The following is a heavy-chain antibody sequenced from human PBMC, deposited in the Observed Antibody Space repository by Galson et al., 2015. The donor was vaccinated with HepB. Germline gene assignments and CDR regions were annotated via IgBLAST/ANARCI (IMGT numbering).Heavy chain of an antibody. D-gene: IGHD4-17*01. CDR3: AKNSTG. CDR1: GFTFNRYV. V-gene: IGHV3-23*01. J-gene: IGHJ4*02. CDR2: ISGGGHST. Sequence: SLRLSCAASGFTFNRYVMIWVRQAPGKGPEWVSAISGGGHSTYYADSVKGRFTISRDNSKNTLFLQMNSLRADDTAVYYCAKNSTGWGQGTLVTVSS.